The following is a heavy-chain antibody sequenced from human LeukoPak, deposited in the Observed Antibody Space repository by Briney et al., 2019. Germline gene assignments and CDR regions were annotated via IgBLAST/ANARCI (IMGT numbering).Heavy chain of an antibody. CDR3: ARDNWNYGSSMDV. V-gene: IGHV4-59*01. CDR1: GGSISSYY. CDR2: IYYSGST. Sequence: NPSETLSLTCTVSGGSISSYYWSWIRQPPGKGLEWIGYIYYSGSTNYNPSLKSRVTISVDTSKNPFSLKLSSVTAADTAVYHCARDNWNYGSSMDVWGQGTTVTVSS. D-gene: IGHD1-7*01. J-gene: IGHJ6*02.